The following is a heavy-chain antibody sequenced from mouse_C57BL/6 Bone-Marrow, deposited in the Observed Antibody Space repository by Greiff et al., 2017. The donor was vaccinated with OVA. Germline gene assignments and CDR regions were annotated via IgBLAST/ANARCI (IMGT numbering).Heavy chain of an antibody. Sequence: QVQLQQPGAELVKPGASVKMSCKASGYTFTSYWITWVKQRPGQGLEWIGDIYPGSGSTKYNEKFKGKATLTVDTSSSTAYMQLSSLTSEDSAVYYCASSPYYYGSSYDGYFDVWGTGTTVTVSS. CDR2: IYPGSGST. J-gene: IGHJ1*03. V-gene: IGHV1-55*01. CDR3: ASSPYYYGSSYDGYFDV. CDR1: GYTFTSYW. D-gene: IGHD1-1*01.